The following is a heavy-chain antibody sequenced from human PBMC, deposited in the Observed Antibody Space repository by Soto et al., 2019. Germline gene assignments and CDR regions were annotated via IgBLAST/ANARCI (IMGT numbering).Heavy chain of an antibody. J-gene: IGHJ6*02. CDR1: GYTFTGYY. D-gene: IGHD5-18*01. Sequence: GASVKVSCKASGYTFTGYYMHWVRQAPGQGLEGMGWINPNSGGTNDAQKFQGWVTMTRDTSISTAYMELSRRRSDDTAVYYCARDRSESGYSYGYYYYGMDVWGQGTTVTVSS. V-gene: IGHV1-2*04. CDR3: ARDRSESGYSYGYYYYGMDV. CDR2: INPNSGGT.